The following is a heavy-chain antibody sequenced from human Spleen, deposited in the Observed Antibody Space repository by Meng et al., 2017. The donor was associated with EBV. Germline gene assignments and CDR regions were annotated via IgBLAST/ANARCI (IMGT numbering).Heavy chain of an antibody. J-gene: IGHJ5*02. V-gene: IGHV4-30-2*01. CDR2: IYQSGSA. CDR3: ARGGGYADYEGWFDP. CDR1: GGSINNGGYS. Sequence: QLPLQESGSGLVKPSQTLSLTCAVSGGSINNGGYSWSWIRQPPGKGLDWIGYIYQSGSAYYNPSLKSRVTMSVDMSKNQFSLKLSSVTAADTAVYYCARGGGYADYEGWFDPWGQGTLVTVSS. D-gene: IGHD4-17*01.